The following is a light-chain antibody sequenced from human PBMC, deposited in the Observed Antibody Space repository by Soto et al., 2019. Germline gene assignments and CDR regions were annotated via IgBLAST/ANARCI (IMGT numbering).Light chain of an antibody. CDR2: GAS. V-gene: IGKV3-20*01. CDR3: QHYGNSLWT. Sequence: ENVLTQSPDTLSLSPGEGATLSCRASQTVSSNYLAWYQHRPGQAPKLIIHGASYTVPGIPDRFSGSGSGADFTLTISRLEPEDFAVYFCQHYGNSLWTFGQGTKVEIK. CDR1: QTVSSNY. J-gene: IGKJ1*01.